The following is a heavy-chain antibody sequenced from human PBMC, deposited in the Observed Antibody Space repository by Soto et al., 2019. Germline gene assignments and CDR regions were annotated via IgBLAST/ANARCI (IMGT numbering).Heavy chain of an antibody. Sequence: EVQLVESGGGLVQPGGSLRLSCAASGFPFSSYSMNWVRQAPGKGLEWVSYISVSSTTIYYADSVKGRFTIPRDNAQDSLYLQMNSLRAEDTAVYYCARAYNWNYGYFDYWGQGTLVTVSS. J-gene: IGHJ4*02. D-gene: IGHD1-7*01. CDR2: ISVSSTTI. V-gene: IGHV3-48*01. CDR3: ARAYNWNYGYFDY. CDR1: GFPFSSYS.